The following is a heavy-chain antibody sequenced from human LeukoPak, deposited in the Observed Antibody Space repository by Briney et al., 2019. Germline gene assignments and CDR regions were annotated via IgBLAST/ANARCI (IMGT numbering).Heavy chain of an antibody. V-gene: IGHV4-39*07. CDR1: GDSSSSSSYY. D-gene: IGHD1-26*01. CDR2: IYYSGST. Sequence: PSKPLSLTCTVSGDSSSSSSYYWGWIRQPPGKGLEWIGSIYYSGSTYYNPSLKSRVTISVDTSKNQFSLKLSSVTAADTAVYYCARLDQHFSKVGAIGYWGQGTLVTVSS. CDR3: ARLDQHFSKVGAIGY. J-gene: IGHJ4*02.